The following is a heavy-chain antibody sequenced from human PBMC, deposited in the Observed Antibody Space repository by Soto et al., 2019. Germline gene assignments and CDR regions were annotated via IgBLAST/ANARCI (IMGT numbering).Heavy chain of an antibody. D-gene: IGHD2-2*01. CDR3: ARGEAYCSSTSCYRGNYYYYYGMDV. CDR2: INHSGST. V-gene: IGHV4-34*01. CDR1: GGSFSGYY. J-gene: IGHJ6*02. Sequence: PSETLSLTCAVYGGSFSGYYWSWIRQPPGKGLEWIGEINHSGSTNYNPSLTSRVTISVDTSKNQFSLKLSSVTAADTAVYYCARGEAYCSSTSCYRGNYYYYYGMDVWGQGTTVTVSS.